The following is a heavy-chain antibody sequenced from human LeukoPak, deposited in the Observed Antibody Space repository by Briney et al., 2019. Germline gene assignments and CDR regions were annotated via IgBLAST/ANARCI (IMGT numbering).Heavy chain of an antibody. CDR2: ISWNSGSI. D-gene: IGHD3-10*01. J-gene: IGHJ4*02. CDR3: ARDPHGSGSYLAYYFDY. Sequence: GRSLRLSCAASGFTFDDYAMHWVRQAPGKGLEWVSGISWNSGSIGYADSVKGRFTISRDNSKNTLYLQMNSLRAEATAVYYCARDPHGSGSYLAYYFDYWGQGTLVTVSS. V-gene: IGHV3-9*01. CDR1: GFTFDDYA.